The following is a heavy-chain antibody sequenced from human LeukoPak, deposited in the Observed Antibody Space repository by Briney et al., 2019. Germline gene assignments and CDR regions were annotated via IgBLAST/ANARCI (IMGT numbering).Heavy chain of an antibody. CDR3: ARDPHSSGWYPGDYYYGMDV. D-gene: IGHD6-19*01. V-gene: IGHV4-34*01. CDR2: INHSGST. CDR1: GGSFSGYY. Sequence: SETLSLTCAVYGGSFSGYYWSWIRQPPGKGLEWIGEINHSGSTNYNPSLKSRVTMSVDTSKNQFSLKLSSVTAADTAVYYCARDPHSSGWYPGDYYYGMDVWGQGTTVTVSS. J-gene: IGHJ6*02.